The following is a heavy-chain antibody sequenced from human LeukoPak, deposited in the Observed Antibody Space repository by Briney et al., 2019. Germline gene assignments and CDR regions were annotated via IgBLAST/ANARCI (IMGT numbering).Heavy chain of an antibody. D-gene: IGHD1-1*01. CDR1: GGSISSGPYH. CDR3: ARAPFSST. Sequence: PSETLSLTCSVSGGSISSGPYHRGWIRQHPGKGLERIGTIYYSGNTYYNPSLESRVTISVDTSKDQFSLKLRSVTAADTAVYYCARAPFSSTWGQGTLVTVSS. J-gene: IGHJ4*02. V-gene: IGHV4-39*07. CDR2: IYYSGNT.